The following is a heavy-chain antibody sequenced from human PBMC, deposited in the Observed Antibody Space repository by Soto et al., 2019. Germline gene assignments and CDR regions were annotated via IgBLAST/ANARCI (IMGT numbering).Heavy chain of an antibody. CDR2: INHSGST. D-gene: IGHD7-27*01. CDR3: ARGWGRIFDY. Sequence: QVQLQQWGAGLLKPSETLSLTCAVYGGSFSGYYWNWIRQPPGKGLEWIGEINHSGSTNYNQSLRSRVTISVDTSKNQFSLKLSSVTAADTAVYYCARGWGRIFDYWGQGTLVTVSS. V-gene: IGHV4-34*01. J-gene: IGHJ4*02. CDR1: GGSFSGYY.